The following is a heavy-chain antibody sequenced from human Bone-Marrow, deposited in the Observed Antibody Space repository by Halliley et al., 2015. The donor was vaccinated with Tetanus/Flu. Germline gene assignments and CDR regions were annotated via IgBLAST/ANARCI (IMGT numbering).Heavy chain of an antibody. Sequence: SLRLSCAAAGFAFSTYDMSWVRQAPGKGLECVSRIRASGADTYYADSVKGRFTISRDNAKNSLYLQMNSLRAEDTAVYYCARENDSSGSGAFDIWGQGTMVTVSS. V-gene: IGHV3-23*01. J-gene: IGHJ3*02. CDR1: GFAFSTYD. D-gene: IGHD3-22*01. CDR3: ARENDSSGSGAFDI. CDR2: IRASGADT.